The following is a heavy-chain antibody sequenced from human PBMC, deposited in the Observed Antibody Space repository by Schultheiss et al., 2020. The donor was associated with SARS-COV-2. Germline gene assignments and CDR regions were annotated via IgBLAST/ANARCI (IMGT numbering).Heavy chain of an antibody. J-gene: IGHJ4*02. Sequence: SETLSLTCAVYGGSFSGYYWSWIRQPPGKGLEWIGYIYYSGSTNYNPSLKSRVTMSVDTSKNQFSLKLSSVTAADTAVYYCASADIAVAGGYWGQGTLVTVSS. CDR3: ASADIAVAGGY. V-gene: IGHV4-34*01. CDR2: IYYSGST. D-gene: IGHD6-19*01. CDR1: GGSFSGYY.